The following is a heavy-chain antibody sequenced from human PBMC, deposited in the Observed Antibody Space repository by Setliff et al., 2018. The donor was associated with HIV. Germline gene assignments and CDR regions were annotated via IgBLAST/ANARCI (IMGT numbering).Heavy chain of an antibody. D-gene: IGHD5-12*01. CDR3: ARMVRSGYDRGHFDY. Sequence: GGSLRLSCAASGFTLSTYTMNWVRQAPGKGLEWVSSISTSGRYIYYADSVKGRFTISRDNAKNSLGLQVNSLRAEDTAVYFCARMVRSGYDRGHFDYWGQGVPVTVSS. V-gene: IGHV3-21*01. J-gene: IGHJ4*02. CDR2: ISTSGRYI. CDR1: GFTLSTYT.